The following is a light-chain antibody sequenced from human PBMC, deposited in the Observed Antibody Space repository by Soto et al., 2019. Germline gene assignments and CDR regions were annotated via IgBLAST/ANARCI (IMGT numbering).Light chain of an antibody. CDR1: SSDVGGYKY. V-gene: IGLV2-8*01. CDR3: SSYAGSSHWV. CDR2: EVS. J-gene: IGLJ3*02. Sequence: QSALTQPHSASGSPGQSVTISFTGTSSDVGGYKYVSLYQQHQGKAPKLLIYEVSKRPSGVADSFSVSKSGNTASLTVSGHHAADESDYYFSSYAGSSHWVFGGGTKLTVL.